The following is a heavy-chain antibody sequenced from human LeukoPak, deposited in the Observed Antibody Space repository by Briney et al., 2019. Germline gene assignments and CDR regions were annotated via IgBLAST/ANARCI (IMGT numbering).Heavy chain of an antibody. V-gene: IGHV4-39*07. Sequence: SETLSLTCTVSGGSISSSNYFWGWVRQPPGKGLEWIGTISYSGTTHDNPSLKSRVTISVDTSKNQFFLKLSSVTAADTAVYYCAREQWLVLRYWGQGTLVTVSS. J-gene: IGHJ4*02. D-gene: IGHD6-19*01. CDR1: GGSISSSNYF. CDR2: ISYSGTT. CDR3: AREQWLVLRY.